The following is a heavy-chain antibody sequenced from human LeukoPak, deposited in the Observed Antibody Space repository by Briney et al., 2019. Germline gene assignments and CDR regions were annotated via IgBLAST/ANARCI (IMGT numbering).Heavy chain of an antibody. V-gene: IGHV3-11*06. CDR2: IISSSSHI. CDR3: ARDSPAILGYCTNGVCPDY. D-gene: IGHD2-8*01. J-gene: IGHJ4*02. CDR1: GFTFSDYH. Sequence: GGSLRLSCAASGFTFSDYHMSWIRQAPGKGLEWVSYIISSSSHIYYADSVKGRFTISRDNAKNTLYLQMNSLRAEDTAVYYCARDSPAILGYCTNGVCPDYWGQGTLVTVSS.